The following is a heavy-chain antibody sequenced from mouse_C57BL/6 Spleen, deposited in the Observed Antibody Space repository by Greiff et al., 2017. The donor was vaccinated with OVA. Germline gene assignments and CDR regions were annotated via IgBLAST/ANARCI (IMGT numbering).Heavy chain of an antibody. D-gene: IGHD1-1*01. V-gene: IGHV1-22*01. Sequence: EVQLQQSGPELVKPGASVKMSCKASGYTFTDYNMHWVKQSHGKSLEWIGYINPNNGGTSYNQKFKGKATLTVNKSSSTAYMELRSLTSEESAVYYCAPYGSSRAWFAYWGQGTLVTVSA. CDR1: GYTFTDYN. CDR3: APYGSSRAWFAY. J-gene: IGHJ3*01. CDR2: INPNNGGT.